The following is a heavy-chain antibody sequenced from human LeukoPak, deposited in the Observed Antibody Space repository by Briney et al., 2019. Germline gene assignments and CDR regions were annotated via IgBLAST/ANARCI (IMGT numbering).Heavy chain of an antibody. Sequence: GGSLRLSCAASGFTFSSYAMSWVRQAPGKGLEWVSAISGSGGSTYYADSVKGRFTISRDNGKNSVYLQMNSLGAEDTGVYYCARGGKLHPQSPYWGQGTLVTVSS. J-gene: IGHJ4*02. V-gene: IGHV3-23*01. CDR1: GFTFSSYA. D-gene: IGHD3-16*01. CDR3: ARGGKLHPQSPY. CDR2: ISGSGGST.